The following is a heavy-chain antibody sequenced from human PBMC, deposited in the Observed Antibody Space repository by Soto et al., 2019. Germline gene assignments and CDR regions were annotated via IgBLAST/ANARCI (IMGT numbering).Heavy chain of an antibody. CDR2: IIPIFGTA. CDR1: GGTFSSYA. J-gene: IGHJ5*02. CDR3: ARSWPRYYYDSSVRNWFDP. V-gene: IGHV1-69*01. D-gene: IGHD3-22*01. Sequence: QVQLVQSGAEGKKPGSSVKVSCKASGGTFSSYAISWVRQAPGQGLEWMGGIIPIFGTANYAQKFQGRVTITADESTSTAYMELSSLRSEDTAVYYCARSWPRYYYDSSVRNWFDPWGQGTLVTVSS.